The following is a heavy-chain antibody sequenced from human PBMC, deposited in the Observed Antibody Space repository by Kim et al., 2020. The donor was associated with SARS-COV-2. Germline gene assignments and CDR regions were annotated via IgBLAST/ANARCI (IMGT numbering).Heavy chain of an antibody. V-gene: IGHV5-51*01. J-gene: IGHJ4*02. Sequence: SPSFQGQVTISADKSINTAYLQWSSLKASDTAMYYCARLERSSGWYSGDCWGQGTLVTVSS. CDR3: ARLERSSGWYSGDC. D-gene: IGHD6-19*01.